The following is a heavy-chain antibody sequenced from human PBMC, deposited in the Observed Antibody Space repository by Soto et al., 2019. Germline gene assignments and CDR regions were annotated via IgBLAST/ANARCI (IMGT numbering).Heavy chain of an antibody. J-gene: IGHJ4*02. Sequence: SVNVSCKASGGTFRSYAISWVRPAPRQGIEWMGGILPIFGTANHAQKIQGRVTITAAESTTTAHMDLSSLRSEDTAVYYFARGSRDGCYYFDYWGQGTLVTVSS. CDR2: ILPIFGTA. D-gene: IGHD2-2*01. CDR3: ARGSRDGCYYFDY. V-gene: IGHV1-69*13. CDR1: GGTFRSYA.